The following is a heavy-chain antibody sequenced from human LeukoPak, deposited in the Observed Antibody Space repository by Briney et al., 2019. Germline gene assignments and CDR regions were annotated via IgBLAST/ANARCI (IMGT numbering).Heavy chain of an antibody. D-gene: IGHD3-3*01. CDR1: GYTFTGYY. CDR2: INPNSGGT. V-gene: IGHV1-2*06. J-gene: IGHJ4*02. CDR3: ARTTDFWSGYGYFDY. Sequence: ASVKVSCKAAGYTFTGYYMFWVRQAPGQGLEWMGRINPNSGGTNYAQKFQGRVTMTTDTSTSTAYMELRSLRSDDTAVYYCARTTDFWSGYGYFDYWGQGTLVTVSS.